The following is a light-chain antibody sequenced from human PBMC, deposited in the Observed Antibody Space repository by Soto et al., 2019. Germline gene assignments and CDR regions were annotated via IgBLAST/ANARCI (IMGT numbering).Light chain of an antibody. J-gene: IGKJ5*01. Sequence: IEVTQSPSSLAASLGDRVTITCRASQTIGTYVNWYRQKSGAAPELLIYDASTLQSGVPSRFSGSGSGTDFTLTISSLQPEDFATYYCQQLNSYPITFGQGTRLEIK. CDR1: QTIGTY. CDR3: QQLNSYPIT. V-gene: IGKV1-9*01. CDR2: DAS.